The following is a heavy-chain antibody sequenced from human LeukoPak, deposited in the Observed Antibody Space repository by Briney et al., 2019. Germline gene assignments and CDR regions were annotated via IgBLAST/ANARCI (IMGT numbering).Heavy chain of an antibody. J-gene: IGHJ6*03. D-gene: IGHD3-10*01. CDR1: GYTFTGYY. Sequence: ASVKVSCKASGYTFTGYYMHWVRQAPGQGLEWMGWISAYNGNTNYAQKLQGRVTMTTDTSTSTAYMELRSLRSDDTAVYYCARAPPITMVRGAYYYYYYYMDVWGKGTTVTISS. CDR3: ARAPPITMVRGAYYYYYYYMDV. V-gene: IGHV1-18*04. CDR2: ISAYNGNT.